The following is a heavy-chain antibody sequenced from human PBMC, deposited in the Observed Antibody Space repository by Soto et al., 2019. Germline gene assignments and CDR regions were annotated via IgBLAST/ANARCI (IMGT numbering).Heavy chain of an antibody. D-gene: IGHD3-16*01. Sequence: PGESLKISCKGSGYRFTNYWIAWVRQMPGKGLEWMGIFYPGDSDTRYSPSFQGQVTISADRSTSTAYLQWRSLKASDSAMYYCARHQGASWGREFDYWGQGTPVTVSS. CDR2: FYPGDSDT. CDR1: GYRFTNYW. CDR3: ARHQGASWGREFDY. J-gene: IGHJ4*02. V-gene: IGHV5-51*01.